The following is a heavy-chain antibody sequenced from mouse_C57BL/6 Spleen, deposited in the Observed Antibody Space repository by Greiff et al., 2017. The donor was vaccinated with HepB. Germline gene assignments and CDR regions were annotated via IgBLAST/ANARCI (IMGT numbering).Heavy chain of an antibody. CDR1: GFNIKDYY. CDR3: ARTVVADWYFDV. D-gene: IGHD1-1*01. V-gene: IGHV14-2*01. CDR2: IDHEDGET. Sequence: EVQLQQSGAELVKPGASVKLSCTASGFNIKDYYMHWVKQRTEQGLEWIGRIDHEDGETKYAPNFQGKATITADTSSNTAYLQLSSLTSEDTAVYYCARTVVADWYFDVWGTGTTVTVSS. J-gene: IGHJ1*03.